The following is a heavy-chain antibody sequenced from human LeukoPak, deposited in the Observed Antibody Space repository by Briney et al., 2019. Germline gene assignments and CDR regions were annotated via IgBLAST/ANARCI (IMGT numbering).Heavy chain of an antibody. CDR3: ARAPPITRGPFDP. V-gene: IGHV1-69*06. J-gene: IGHJ5*02. D-gene: IGHD3-10*01. CDR2: IIPIFGAA. CDR1: GGTFTSYA. Sequence: SVKVSCKASGGTFTSYAISGVRQAPGQGLEWMGGIIPIFGAANYAQKFQGRVTITADKSTSTSYMELSSLRSEDTAVYYCARAPPITRGPFDPWGQGTLVTVSS.